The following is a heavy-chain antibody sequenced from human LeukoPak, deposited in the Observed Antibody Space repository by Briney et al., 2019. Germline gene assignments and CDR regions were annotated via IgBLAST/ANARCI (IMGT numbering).Heavy chain of an antibody. D-gene: IGHD1-26*01. CDR1: GFTFSSYS. CDR2: ISSSSSYI. CDR3: ARDDVGASYFDY. J-gene: IGHJ4*02. V-gene: IGHV3-21*01. Sequence: GGSLRLSCAASGFTFSSYSMNWVRQAPGKGLEWVSSISSSSSYIYYADSVKGRFTISRDNAKNSLYLQMNSLRAEDTAVYYCARDDVGASYFDYWGQGTLVTVSS.